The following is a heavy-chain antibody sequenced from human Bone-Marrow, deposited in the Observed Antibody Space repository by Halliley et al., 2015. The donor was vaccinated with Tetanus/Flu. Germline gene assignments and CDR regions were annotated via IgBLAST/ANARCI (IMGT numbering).Heavy chain of an antibody. D-gene: IGHD2-2*01. J-gene: IGHJ4*02. CDR1: GLTFSRYW. CDR2: INGEGTTT. CDR3: ARIGFIYADSDY. Sequence: AVSGLTFSRYWMHWVRQVPGKGLVWVSRINGEGTTTNYADSVKGRFTISRDNAKSTVYLQMNSLRAEDTAIYYCARIGFIYADSDYWGQGTLVTVSA. V-gene: IGHV3-74*01.